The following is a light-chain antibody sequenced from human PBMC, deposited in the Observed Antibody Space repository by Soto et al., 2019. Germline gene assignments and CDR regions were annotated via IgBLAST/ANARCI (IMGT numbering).Light chain of an antibody. Sequence: TVGDRVTITCRASQSLSGYLNWYQQKPGKAPKLLIYDASSLQSGVPSRFSGSGSGTEFSITNRGQQPDLFATYYCQHAIPFPTFSQGTRVEIK. CDR1: QSLSGY. J-gene: IGKJ5*01. CDR2: DAS. CDR3: QHAIPFPT. V-gene: IGKV1-39*01.